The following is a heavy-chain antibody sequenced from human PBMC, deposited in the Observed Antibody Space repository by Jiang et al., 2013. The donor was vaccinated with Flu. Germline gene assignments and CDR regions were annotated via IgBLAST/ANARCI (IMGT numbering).Heavy chain of an antibody. V-gene: IGHV1-46*01. J-gene: IGHJ4*02. CDR3: ATEDWAYYFEH. D-gene: IGHD2-21*01. CDR2: FNPYDNTT. CDR1: GYFFMSFY. Sequence: GAEVKKPGASVNISCKASGYFFMSFYIHWVRQAPGRGPEWMGSFNPYDNTTAYAQRFQGRLAVTRDPSTTIVYMELTSLRSEDTAVYFCATEDWAYYFEHWGQGSLVTVSS.